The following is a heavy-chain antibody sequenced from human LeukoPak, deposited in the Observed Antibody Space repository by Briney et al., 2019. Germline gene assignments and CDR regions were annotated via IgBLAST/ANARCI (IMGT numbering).Heavy chain of an antibody. CDR1: GFTFSSYS. V-gene: IGHV3-21*01. J-gene: IGHJ4*02. Sequence: AGGSLRLSCAASGFTFSSYSMNWVRQAPGKGLEWVSSISSSSIYIYYADSVKGRFTISRDNARNSLYLQMNSLRAEDTAIYYCASQDRGGYDGPVDYWGQGTLVTVSS. CDR2: ISSSSIYI. D-gene: IGHD5-12*01. CDR3: ASQDRGGYDGPVDY.